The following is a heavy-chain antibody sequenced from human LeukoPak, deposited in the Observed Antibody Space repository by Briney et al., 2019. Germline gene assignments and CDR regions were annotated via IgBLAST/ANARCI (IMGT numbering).Heavy chain of an antibody. CDR2: ISSSSSYI. CDR1: GFTFSSYS. J-gene: IGHJ6*02. Sequence: GGSLRLSCAASGFTFSSYSMNWVRQAPGKGLEWVSSISSSSSYIYYADSVEGRFTISRDNAKNSLYLQMNSLRAEDTAVYYCARVGYSGYDWKGGYYYYYGMDVWGQGTTVTVSS. CDR3: ARVGYSGYDWKGGYYYYYGMDV. D-gene: IGHD5-12*01. V-gene: IGHV3-21*01.